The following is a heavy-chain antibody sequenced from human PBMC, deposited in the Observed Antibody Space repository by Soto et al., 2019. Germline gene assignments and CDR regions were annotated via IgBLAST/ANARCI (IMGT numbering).Heavy chain of an antibody. CDR3: ARGGGFLAWLLQHLLDP. CDR1: GGSISSYY. J-gene: IGHJ5*02. CDR2: IYYSGST. V-gene: IGHV4-59*01. D-gene: IGHD3-3*01. Sequence: QVQLQESGPGLVKPSETLSLTCTVSGGSISSYYWSWIRQPPGKGLEWSGYIYYSGSTTYNPSLKSRVTRSVDSSTCQVSLKLSCVTAADKAVYFCARGGGFLAWLLQHLLDPWGQGTLVTVSS.